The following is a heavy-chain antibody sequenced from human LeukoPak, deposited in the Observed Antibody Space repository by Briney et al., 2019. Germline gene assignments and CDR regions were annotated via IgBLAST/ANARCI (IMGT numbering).Heavy chain of an antibody. CDR3: TTWTSY. CDR2: IRSKSDGATT. CDR1: GFTFSNVW. D-gene: IGHD3/OR15-3a*01. V-gene: IGHV3-15*01. Sequence: GGSLRLSCAASGFTFSNVWMTWVRQAPGKGLEWLGLIRSKSDGATTEYAEPVKGRFSISRDDSTRTLYLEMDSLKTEDTAVYYCTTWTSYWGQGTLVTVSS. J-gene: IGHJ4*02.